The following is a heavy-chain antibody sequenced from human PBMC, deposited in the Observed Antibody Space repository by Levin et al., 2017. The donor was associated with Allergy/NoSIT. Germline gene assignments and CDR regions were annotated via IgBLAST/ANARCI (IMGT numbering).Heavy chain of an antibody. CDR1: GYTLTSHW. Sequence: ASVKVSCKASGYTLTSHWMHWVRQAPGQGLEWMGTIHPGGSFTVYGQNFQGRFTVTRDTSTSTVYMELSSLRSEDTAMYYCARESGIEPYPQKNFDCWGQGTLVTVSS. J-gene: IGHJ4*02. V-gene: IGHV1-46*01. D-gene: IGHD1-14*01. CDR3: ARESGIEPYPQKNFDC. CDR2: IHPGGSFT.